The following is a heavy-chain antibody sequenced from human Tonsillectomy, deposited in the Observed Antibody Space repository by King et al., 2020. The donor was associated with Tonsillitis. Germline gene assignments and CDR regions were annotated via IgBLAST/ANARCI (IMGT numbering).Heavy chain of an antibody. Sequence: QLQESGPGLVKPSQTLSLTCTVSGGSISSGGYYWNGIRQHPGKGLEWIGYIYYSGSTYSNPSLKSLATISLDTSKNQFSLKVGSVTAPDTAVYYCARGRHYGSGSYYNWFDPWGQGTLVTVSS. CDR2: IYYSGST. D-gene: IGHD3-10*01. J-gene: IGHJ5*02. CDR1: GGSISSGGYY. CDR3: ARGRHYGSGSYYNWFDP. V-gene: IGHV4-31*01.